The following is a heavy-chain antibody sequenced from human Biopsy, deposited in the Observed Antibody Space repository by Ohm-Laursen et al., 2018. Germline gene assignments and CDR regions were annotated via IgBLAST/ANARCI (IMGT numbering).Heavy chain of an antibody. CDR1: GGSISGSS. J-gene: IGHJ4*02. CDR2: ISYSGST. Sequence: SDTLSLTCTVSGGSISGSSWSWIRQAPGRGLEWVGYISYSGSTSNNPSLKSRITISVDTSKNQISLKVTSVTAADTAVYYCAHGSGSYYKWDFWGRGTLVTVSS. D-gene: IGHD3-10*01. CDR3: AHGSGSYYKWDF. V-gene: IGHV4-59*08.